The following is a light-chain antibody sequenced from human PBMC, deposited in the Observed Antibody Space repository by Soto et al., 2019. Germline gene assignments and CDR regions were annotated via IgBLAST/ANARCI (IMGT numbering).Light chain of an antibody. CDR3: QQYNNWPPGT. Sequence: DIVLTQSPGTLSLSPGERVTITCRASQSVRSHLAWYQQKPGQAPRLLIYGVSTRATGIPARFSGSGSGTEFTITITSLQSEDFAVYYCQQYNNWPPGTFGQGTKVDIK. V-gene: IGKV3-15*01. J-gene: IGKJ1*01. CDR1: QSVRSH. CDR2: GVS.